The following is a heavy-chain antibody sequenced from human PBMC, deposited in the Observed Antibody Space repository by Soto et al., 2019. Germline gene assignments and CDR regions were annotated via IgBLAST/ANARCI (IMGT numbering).Heavy chain of an antibody. CDR2: IIPIFGTA. CDR3: ASLFREHSYGYI. V-gene: IGHV1-69*13. Sequence: GASVEVSCKASGGTFSSYAISWVRQAPGQGLEWMGGIIPIFGTANYAQKFQGRVTITADESTSTAYMELSSLRSEDTAVYYCASLFREHSYGYIWGQGTLVTVSS. J-gene: IGHJ4*02. D-gene: IGHD5-18*01. CDR1: GGTFSSYA.